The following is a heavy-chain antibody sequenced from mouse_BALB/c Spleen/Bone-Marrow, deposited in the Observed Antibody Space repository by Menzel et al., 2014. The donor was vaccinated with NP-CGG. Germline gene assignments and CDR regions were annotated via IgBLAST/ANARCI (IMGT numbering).Heavy chain of an antibody. Sequence: QVQLQQPGVEVMKSGASVKISCRATGYRFSSFWIEWIKQRPGHGLEWIGKILPGSGSTNYNEKYKGKATLSADTSSNTTYMQLSSLTSDYAAVYFCARQVAFYGNPFDFWGQGTPLTISS. D-gene: IGHD2-10*01. J-gene: IGHJ2*01. V-gene: IGHV1-9*01. CDR3: ARQVAFYGNPFDF. CDR1: GYRFSSFW. CDR2: ILPGSGST.